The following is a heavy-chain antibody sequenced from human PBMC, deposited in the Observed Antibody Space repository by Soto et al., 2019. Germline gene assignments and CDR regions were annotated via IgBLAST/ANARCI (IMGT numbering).Heavy chain of an antibody. CDR3: ARDTSLGEYDY. CDR1: GYTFTSYG. CDR2: INVYNGNT. Sequence: QVQLVQSGAEVKKPGASVKVSCKASGYTFTSYGISWVRQAPGQGLEWMGWINVYNGNTNYAQKLHARGTMTTSTSTSTSYLDLRSLRSDDTAVYFCARDTSLGEYDYWGQGTLVTVSS. J-gene: IGHJ4*02. D-gene: IGHD3-10*01. V-gene: IGHV1-18*01.